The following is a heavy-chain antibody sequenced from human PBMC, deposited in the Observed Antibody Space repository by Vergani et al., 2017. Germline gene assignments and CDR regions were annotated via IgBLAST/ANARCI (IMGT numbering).Heavy chain of an antibody. CDR3: ARDRRYCSGGSCYLDY. J-gene: IGHJ4*02. D-gene: IGHD2-15*01. Sequence: QVQLVQSGAEVKKPGSSVKVSCKASGGTFSTYAISWVRQAPGQGLEWMGRLIPICGTTNYAQNFQGRVTITADESTSTAYMELSSLRSEDTAVYYCARDRRYCSGGSCYLDYWGQGTLITVSS. V-gene: IGHV1-69*13. CDR2: LIPICGTT. CDR1: GGTFSTYA.